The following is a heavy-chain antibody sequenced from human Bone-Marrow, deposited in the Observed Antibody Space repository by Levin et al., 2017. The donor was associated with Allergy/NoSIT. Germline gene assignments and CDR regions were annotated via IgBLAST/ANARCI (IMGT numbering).Heavy chain of an antibody. D-gene: IGHD3-9*01. CDR2: IFYGGST. J-gene: IGHJ5*02. CDR3: ARVHFDRYWVDP. CDR1: GDSLTTYY. Sequence: KSSETLSLSCSVYGDSLTTYYWTWMRQPPGKGLEWIGSIFYGGSTKYSPSLQSRVSMPMDTSKNQFSLNLRSVTAADTALYYCARVHFDRYWVDPWGQGILVTVSS. V-gene: IGHV4-59*01.